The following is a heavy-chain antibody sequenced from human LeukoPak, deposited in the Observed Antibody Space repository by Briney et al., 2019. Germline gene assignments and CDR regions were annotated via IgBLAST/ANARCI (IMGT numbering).Heavy chain of an antibody. Sequence: GGSLRLSCAASGFTFSSYSMNWVRQAPGKGLEYVSAISSNGGSTYYANSVKGRFTISRDNSKNTLYLQMGSLRAEDMAVYYCAGGYCSSTSCYPTDYWGQGTLVTVSS. CDR2: ISSNGGST. CDR3: AGGYCSSTSCYPTDY. J-gene: IGHJ4*02. D-gene: IGHD2-2*01. CDR1: GFTFSSYS. V-gene: IGHV3-64*01.